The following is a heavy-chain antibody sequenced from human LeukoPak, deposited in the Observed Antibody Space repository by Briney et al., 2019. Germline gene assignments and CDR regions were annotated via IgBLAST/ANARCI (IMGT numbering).Heavy chain of an antibody. J-gene: IGHJ3*02. V-gene: IGHV4-4*07. CDR1: GDSISSYY. Sequence: SETLSLTCTVSGDSISSYYWSWIRQPAGKGLEWIGRIYSSGSTNYNPSLESRVIMLVDTSKNQFSLKLNSVTAADTAVYYCVRGRDHPDIWGQGTMVTVSS. CDR2: IYSSGST. CDR3: VRGRDHPDI.